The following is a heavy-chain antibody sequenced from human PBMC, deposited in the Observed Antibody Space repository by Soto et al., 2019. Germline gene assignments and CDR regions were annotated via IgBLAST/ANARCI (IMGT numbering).Heavy chain of an antibody. CDR2: INAGNGNT. CDR3: ARDLSTVTTYYYYLIDF. J-gene: IGHJ6*03. Sequence: ASVKVSCKASGYTFTSYAMHWVRQAPGQRLEWMGWINAGNGNTKYSQKFQGRVTITRDTSASTAYMELSSLRSEDTAVYYCARDLSTVTTYYYYLIDFWGKGTTVIGSS. D-gene: IGHD4-17*01. V-gene: IGHV1-3*01. CDR1: GYTFTSYA.